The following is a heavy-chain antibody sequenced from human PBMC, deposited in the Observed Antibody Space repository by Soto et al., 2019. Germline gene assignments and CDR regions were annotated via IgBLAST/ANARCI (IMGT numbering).Heavy chain of an antibody. CDR1: GFTFSSYW. CDR2: IKQDGSEK. CDR3: ARSPGYYDSSGYYHYFDY. V-gene: IGHV3-7*03. Sequence: HPGGSLRLSCAASGFTFSSYWMSWVRQAPGKGLEWVANIKQDGSEKYYVDSVKGRFTISRDNAKNSLYLQMNSLRAEDTAVYYCARSPGYYDSSGYYHYFDYWGQGTLVTVSS. D-gene: IGHD3-22*01. J-gene: IGHJ4*02.